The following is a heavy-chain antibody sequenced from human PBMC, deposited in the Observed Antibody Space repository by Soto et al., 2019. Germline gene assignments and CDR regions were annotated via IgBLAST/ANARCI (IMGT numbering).Heavy chain of an antibody. CDR3: ARVWGEYSSSWYTDY. Sequence: PSETLSLTCTVSGGSISSGDYYWSWIRQPPGKGLEWIGYIYYSGSTYYNPSLKSRVTISVDTSKNQFSLKLSSVTAADTAVYYCARVWGEYSSSWYTDYWGQGTLVTVSS. CDR1: GGSISSGDYY. D-gene: IGHD6-13*01. J-gene: IGHJ4*02. V-gene: IGHV4-30-4*01. CDR2: IYYSGST.